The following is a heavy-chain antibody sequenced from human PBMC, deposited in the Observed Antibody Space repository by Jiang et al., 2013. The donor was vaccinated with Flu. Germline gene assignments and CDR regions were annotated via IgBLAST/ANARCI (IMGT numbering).Heavy chain of an antibody. V-gene: IGHV6-1*01. D-gene: IGHD7-27*01. J-gene: IGHJ4*02. Sequence: QTLSLTCAISGDSVSSNSAAWNWIRQSPSRGLEWLGRTYYRSKWYSDYAVSVKSRITIKPDTTKNQFSLHLNSVTPEDTAVYYCARGGPLTGGDYYFDYWGQGTLVTVSS. CDR2: TYYRSKWYS. CDR1: GDSVSSNSAA. CDR3: ARGGPLTGGDYYFDY.